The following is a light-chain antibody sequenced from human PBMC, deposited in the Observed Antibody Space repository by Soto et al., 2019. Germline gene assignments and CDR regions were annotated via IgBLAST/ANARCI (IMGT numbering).Light chain of an antibody. CDR3: QQYNPYSPWT. V-gene: IGKV1-5*01. CDR2: DAS. J-gene: IGKJ1*01. Sequence: DFQMTQSPSTLSASVGDRVTITCRASQSISSWLAWYQQKPGKAPKLLIFDASSLKSGVPSRFSGSGSGTEFTLTISSLQPDDFATYYCQQYNPYSPWTFGQGTKVDI. CDR1: QSISSW.